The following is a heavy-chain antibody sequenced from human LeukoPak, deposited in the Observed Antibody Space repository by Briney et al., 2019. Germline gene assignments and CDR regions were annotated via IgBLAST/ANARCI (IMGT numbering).Heavy chain of an antibody. V-gene: IGHV3-21*01. D-gene: IGHD6-19*01. CDR1: GFTFSSYS. CDR2: ISSSSSYI. J-gene: IGHJ4*02. Sequence: PGGSLRLSCAASGFTFSSYSMNWVRQAPGKGLEWVSSISSSSSYIYYADSVKGRFTISRDNAKNSLYLQMNSLRAEDTAVYYCARDGSSSGWYSPYYFDYWGQGTLVTVSS. CDR3: ARDGSSSGWYSPYYFDY.